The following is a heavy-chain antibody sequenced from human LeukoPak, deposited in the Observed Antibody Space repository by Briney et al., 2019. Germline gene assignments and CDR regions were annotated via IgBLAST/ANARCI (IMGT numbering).Heavy chain of an antibody. CDR2: IYSGGST. CDR1: GFTFSDYY. V-gene: IGHV3-53*01. J-gene: IGHJ4*02. CDR3: ASRQDTAMVTNGYY. Sequence: GGSLRLSCAASGFTFSDYYMSWVRQAPGKGLEWVSVIYSGGSTHYADSVKGRFTISRDNSKNTLYLQMNSLRAEDTAVYYCASRQDTAMVTNGYYWGQGTLVTVSS. D-gene: IGHD5-18*01.